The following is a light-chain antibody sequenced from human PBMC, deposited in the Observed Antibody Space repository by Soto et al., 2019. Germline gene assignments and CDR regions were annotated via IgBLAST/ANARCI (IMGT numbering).Light chain of an antibody. V-gene: IGLV1-40*01. Sequence: QSVLTQPPSVSVDPGQRVTVSCTGSSSNIGAGYDVNWYQQLPGAAPKFLIYGNSNRPSGVPDRFSGSKSGTSASLAITGLQAEDEADYYCQSYDSRLSGYVFGTGTKVTVL. CDR1: SSNIGAGYD. CDR2: GNS. J-gene: IGLJ1*01. CDR3: QSYDSRLSGYV.